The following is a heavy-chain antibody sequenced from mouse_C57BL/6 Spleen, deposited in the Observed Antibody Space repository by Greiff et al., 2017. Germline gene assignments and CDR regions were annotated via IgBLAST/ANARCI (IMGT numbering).Heavy chain of an antibody. D-gene: IGHD2-12*01. CDR3: APVYDTFAY. CDR1: GYTFTSYW. CDR2: IHPSDSDT. Sequence: QVQLQQSGAELVKPGASVKVSCKASGYTFTSYWMHWVKQRPGQGLEWIGRIHPSDSDTNYNQKFKGKATLTVDKSSSTAYMQLRSLTSEYSAVYYCAPVYDTFAYWGQGTLVTVSA. V-gene: IGHV1-74*01. J-gene: IGHJ3*01.